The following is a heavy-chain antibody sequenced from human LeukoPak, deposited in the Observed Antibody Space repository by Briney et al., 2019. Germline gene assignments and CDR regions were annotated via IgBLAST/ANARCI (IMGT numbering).Heavy chain of an antibody. V-gene: IGHV3-23*01. CDR3: AKEGKTRNWNYYQAKPVY. J-gene: IGHJ4*02. CDR2: ISSSGGST. D-gene: IGHD1-7*01. Sequence: GGSLRLSCAASGFTFSSSAMSWVRQAPGKGLEWVSGISSSGGSTYYADSVKGRFTISRDNSKNTLYLQMNSLRAEDTAVYYCAKEGKTRNWNYYQAKPVYWGQGTLVTVSS. CDR1: GFTFSSSA.